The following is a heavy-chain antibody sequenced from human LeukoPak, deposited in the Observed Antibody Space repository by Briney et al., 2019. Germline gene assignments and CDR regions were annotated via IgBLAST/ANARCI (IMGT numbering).Heavy chain of an antibody. CDR3: ARDLKRSRARWENLGLDP. D-gene: IGHD3-16*01. V-gene: IGHV1-2*02. Sequence: ASVKVSCKASGYTFTVYYMHWVRQAPGQGLEWMGWINPNSGGTNYAQKFQGRVTMTRDTSISTAYMELSRLRSDDTAVYYCARDLKRSRARWENLGLDPWGQGTLVTVSS. J-gene: IGHJ5*02. CDR1: GYTFTVYY. CDR2: INPNSGGT.